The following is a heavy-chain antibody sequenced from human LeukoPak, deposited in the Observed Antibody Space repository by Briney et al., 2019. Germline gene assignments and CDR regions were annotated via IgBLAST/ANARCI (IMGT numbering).Heavy chain of an antibody. CDR3: ARPEGVITFWI. CDR1: GFTFSSHW. V-gene: IGHV3-7*01. D-gene: IGHD3-10*01. Sequence: GGSLRLSCAASGFTFSSHWMSWVRQAPGKGLEWVANIKQDGSEKYYVDSVKGRFTISRDNAKNSLYLQMNSLRAEDTAVYYCARPEGVITFWIWGQGTMVTVCS. CDR2: IKQDGSEK. J-gene: IGHJ3*02.